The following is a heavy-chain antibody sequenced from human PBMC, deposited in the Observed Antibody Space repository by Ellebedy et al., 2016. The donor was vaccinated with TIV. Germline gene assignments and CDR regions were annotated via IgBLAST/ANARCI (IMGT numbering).Heavy chain of an antibody. J-gene: IGHJ4*02. V-gene: IGHV2-5*02. D-gene: IGHD2-2*03. CDR2: IYWDDDK. CDR3: ARAWGGSCFDY. CDR1: GFSLNTSGVG. Sequence: SGPTLVKPTQTLTLTCTFSGFSLNTSGVGVGWIRQPPGKALDWLAFIYWDDDKRYSPSLESRLTITKDTSKNQVVLTITNMDPVDTATYYCARAWGGSCFDYWGQGTLVTVSS.